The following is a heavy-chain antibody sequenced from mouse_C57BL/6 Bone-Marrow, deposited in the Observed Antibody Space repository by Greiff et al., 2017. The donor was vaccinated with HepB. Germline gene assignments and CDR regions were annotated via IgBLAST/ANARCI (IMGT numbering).Heavy chain of an antibody. J-gene: IGHJ2*01. CDR1: GFTFSSYG. CDR3: ARQGYCYYSDY. V-gene: IGHV5-6*01. CDR2: ISSGGSYT. Sequence: VQLKESGGDLVKPGGSLKLSCAASGFTFSSYGMSWVRQTPDKRLEWVATISSGGSYTYYPDSVKGRFTISRDNAKNTRYLQMSSLKSEDTAMYYCARQGYCYYSDYWGQGTTLTVSS.